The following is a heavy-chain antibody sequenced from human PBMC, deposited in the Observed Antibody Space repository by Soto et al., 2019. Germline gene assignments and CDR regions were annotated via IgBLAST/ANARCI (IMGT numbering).Heavy chain of an antibody. Sequence: GGSLRLSCAASGFTFSSYGMHWVRQAPGKGLERVAVISYDGSNKYYADSVKGRFTISVDTSKNQFSLKLKSVTAADTALYYCARLLYDRSGFYYFDYWGRGTLVTVS. CDR2: ISYDGSNK. CDR3: ARLLYDRSGFYYFDY. CDR1: GFTFSSYG. J-gene: IGHJ4*02. D-gene: IGHD3-22*01. V-gene: IGHV3-30*03.